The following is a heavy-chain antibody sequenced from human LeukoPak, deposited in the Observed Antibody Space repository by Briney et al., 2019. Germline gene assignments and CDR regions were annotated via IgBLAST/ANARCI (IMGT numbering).Heavy chain of an antibody. V-gene: IGHV3-7*05. J-gene: IGHJ4*02. CDR1: GFTFSSYW. CDR3: ATLGYYSYYFDY. D-gene: IGHD3-16*01. Sequence: GGSLRLSCAASGFTFSSYWMSWVRQAPGKGLEWVANIKQDGSEKYYVDSVKGRFTISRDNAKISLYLQMNSLRAEDTAVYYCATLGYYSYYFDYWGQGTLVTVSS. CDR2: IKQDGSEK.